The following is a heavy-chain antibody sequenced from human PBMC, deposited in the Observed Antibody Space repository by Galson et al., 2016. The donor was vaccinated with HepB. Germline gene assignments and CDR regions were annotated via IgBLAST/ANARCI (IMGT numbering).Heavy chain of an antibody. D-gene: IGHD3-22*01. Sequence: SLRLSCAASGFTFSSAWMSWVRQAPGQGLEWVGRINSKTDGATTDYAAPVTGRFTISRDNSENTLYLQMSSLKTEDTAVYYCTTDSYDSTGYYFGYWGQGTLVTVSS. CDR3: TTDSYDSTGYYFGY. V-gene: IGHV3-15*01. CDR1: GFTFSSAW. J-gene: IGHJ4*02. CDR2: INSKTDGATT.